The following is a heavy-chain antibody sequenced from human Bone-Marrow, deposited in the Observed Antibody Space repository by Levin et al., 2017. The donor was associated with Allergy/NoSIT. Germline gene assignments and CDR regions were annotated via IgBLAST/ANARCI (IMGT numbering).Heavy chain of an antibody. J-gene: IGHJ4*02. V-gene: IGHV4-59*01. D-gene: IGHD2-2*01. CDR3: ARWFCGSTSCYALDY. CDR1: GGSISGYY. Sequence: GSLRLSCTVSGGSISGYYWSWIRQPPGEGLEWVGYIHYSGSTSYKPSLKSRVAISVDTSRNQFFLKLSSVTAADAAVYYCARWFCGSTSCYALDYWGQGTLVTVSS. CDR2: IHYSGST.